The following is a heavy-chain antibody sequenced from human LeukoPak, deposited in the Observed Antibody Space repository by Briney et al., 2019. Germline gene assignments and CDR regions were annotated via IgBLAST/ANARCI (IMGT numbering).Heavy chain of an antibody. D-gene: IGHD3-3*01. J-gene: IGHJ3*02. CDR3: ASRKYYDFWSVGDAFDI. V-gene: IGHV4-34*01. Sequence: NASETLSLTCAVYGGSFSGYYWSWIRQPPGKGLEWIGEINHSGSTNYNPSLKSRVTISVDTSKNQFSLKLSSVTAADTAVYYCASRKYYDFWSVGDAFDIWGQGTMVTVSS. CDR2: INHSGST. CDR1: GGSFSGYY.